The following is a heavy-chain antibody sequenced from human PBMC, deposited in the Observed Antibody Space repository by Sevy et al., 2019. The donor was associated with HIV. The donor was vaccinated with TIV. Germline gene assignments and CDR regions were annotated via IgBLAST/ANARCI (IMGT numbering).Heavy chain of an antibody. V-gene: IGHV3-49*03. CDR3: TRGYYYDSSGYSDY. CDR1: GFTFGDYA. D-gene: IGHD3-22*01. J-gene: IGHJ4*02. Sequence: GGSLRLSCTGSGFTFGDYAMSWFRQAPGMGLEWVGFIRSKDYGGATEYAACVKGRFTISRDDSKSIADLQRNSLKTEDTAVYYCTRGYYYDSSGYSDYWGQGTLVTVSS. CDR2: IRSKDYGGAT.